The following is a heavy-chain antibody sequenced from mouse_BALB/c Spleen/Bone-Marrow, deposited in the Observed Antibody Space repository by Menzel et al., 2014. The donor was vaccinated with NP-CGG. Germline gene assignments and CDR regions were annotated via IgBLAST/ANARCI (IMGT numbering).Heavy chain of an antibody. CDR1: GYTFRNYW. J-gene: IGHJ1*01. Sequence: VQLQQSGAELMKPGASVRISCMATGYTFRNYWIEWVKPRPGHGLEWIGEILPGSGSTDYNENFKGKATFTADTSSNTAYMQLSSLTSGDSAVYCCARVVWWWLDVWGAGTAVAVSS. V-gene: IGHV1-9*01. CDR2: ILPGSGST. CDR3: ARVVWWWLDV. D-gene: IGHD1-1*02.